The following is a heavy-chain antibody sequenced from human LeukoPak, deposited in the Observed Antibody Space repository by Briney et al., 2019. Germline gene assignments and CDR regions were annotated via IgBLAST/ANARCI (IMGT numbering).Heavy chain of an antibody. D-gene: IGHD2-15*01. CDR2: INTVATYI. CDR1: GFTFTSFS. V-gene: IGHV3-21*01. Sequence: GGSVTLSCAASGFTFTSFSFNWVRQAPGKGLEWVSSINTVATYIYYADSVRGRFTISRDNAKNSVYLQMDSLRAEDTGVYYCARLRRNGDSGGFFYYYDYWGQGTLVTVSS. J-gene: IGHJ4*02. CDR3: ARLRRNGDSGGFFYYYDY.